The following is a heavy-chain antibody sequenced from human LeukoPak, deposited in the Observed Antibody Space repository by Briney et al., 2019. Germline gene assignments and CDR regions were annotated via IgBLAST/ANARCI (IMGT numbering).Heavy chain of an antibody. Sequence: PGGSLRLSCAASGFSFSSFSMNWVRQAPGEGLEWVSSISSSSSYIYYADSVKGRFSISRDNAKNSLYLQMNSVIAEETGVYYCARSGLWYGDKEDYWGQGTLVTVSS. V-gene: IGHV3-21*01. D-gene: IGHD3-10*01. CDR3: ARSGLWYGDKEDY. CDR2: ISSSSSYI. J-gene: IGHJ4*02. CDR1: GFSFSSFS.